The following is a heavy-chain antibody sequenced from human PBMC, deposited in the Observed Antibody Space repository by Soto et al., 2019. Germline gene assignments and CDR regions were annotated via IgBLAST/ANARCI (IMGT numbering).Heavy chain of an antibody. CDR1: GFTFSTYI. CDR3: AKGEYNLETYFDY. Sequence: PGGSLRLSCAASGFTFSTYIMHWVRQAPGKGLEWVSGISFSGGSTEYADSVEGRFTISRDNSKNTLFLQMNNLRAEDTAVYFCAKGEYNLETYFDYWCQGTLVNVSS. D-gene: IGHD1-1*01. J-gene: IGHJ4*02. CDR2: ISFSGGST. V-gene: IGHV3-23*01.